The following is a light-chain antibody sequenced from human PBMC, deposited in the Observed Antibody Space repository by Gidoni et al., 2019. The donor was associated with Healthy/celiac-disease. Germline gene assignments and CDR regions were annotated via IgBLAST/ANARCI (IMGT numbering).Light chain of an antibody. CDR2: DES. Sequence: DLQMTQSPSSLSASVGDRVTITCQASQDISNYLNWYQQKPGKAPKLLIYDESNLETGVPSRFSGSGSGTDFTFTISSLQTEDIATYYCQQYDNLPLTFGGGTKVEIK. CDR3: QQYDNLPLT. CDR1: QDISNY. V-gene: IGKV1-33*01. J-gene: IGKJ4*01.